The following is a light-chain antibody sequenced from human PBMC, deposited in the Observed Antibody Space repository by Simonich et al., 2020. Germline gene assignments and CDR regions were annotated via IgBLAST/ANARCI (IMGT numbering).Light chain of an antibody. CDR3: QQYDNLLQT. J-gene: IGKJ4*01. CDR2: KAS. Sequence: DIQMTQSPSTLSASVGDRVTITCRASQSISSWLAWYQQKPGKAPKLLIYKASSLESGVPSRFSGSGSGTEFTLTISSLQPDDFATYYCQQYDNLLQTFGGGTKVEIK. CDR1: QSISSW. V-gene: IGKV1-5*03.